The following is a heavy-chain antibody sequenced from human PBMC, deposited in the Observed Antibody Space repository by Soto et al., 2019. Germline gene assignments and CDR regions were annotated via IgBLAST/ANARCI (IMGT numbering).Heavy chain of an antibody. Sequence: ASVKVSCKASGYTFTSYAMHWVRQAPGQRLEWMGWINAGNGNTKYSQKFQGRVTITRDTSASTVYMELSSLRSEDTAVYYCARCPTVTTSRLSRFYLWGQGSLVPGAS. D-gene: IGHD4-17*01. CDR3: ARCPTVTTSRLSRFYL. CDR1: GYTFTSYA. J-gene: IGHJ5*02. V-gene: IGHV1-3*01. CDR2: INAGNGNT.